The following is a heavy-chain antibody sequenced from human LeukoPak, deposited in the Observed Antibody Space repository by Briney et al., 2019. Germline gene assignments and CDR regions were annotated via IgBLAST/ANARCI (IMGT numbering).Heavy chain of an antibody. CDR1: GFTFSSSA. V-gene: IGHV3-23*01. Sequence: GSLRLSCAASGFTFSSSAMSWVRQVPGKGLEWVSGISASGGSTYYADSVRGRFTISRDNSKNTLYVQMNSLRDEDTAVYYCASSEATTTPPPYGMDVWGQGTTVTVSS. J-gene: IGHJ6*02. D-gene: IGHD5-12*01. CDR2: ISASGGST. CDR3: ASSEATTTPPPYGMDV.